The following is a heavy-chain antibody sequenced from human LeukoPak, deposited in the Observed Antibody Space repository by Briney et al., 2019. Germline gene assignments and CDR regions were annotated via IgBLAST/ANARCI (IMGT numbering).Heavy chain of an antibody. V-gene: IGHV3-7*01. CDR3: ARMNTYYYDSSGYYYDY. J-gene: IGHJ4*02. CDR1: GFTFNRYW. D-gene: IGHD3-22*01. Sequence: GGSLRLSCAAYGFTFNRYWMSWVRQAPGKGLEWVANIKQDGSEKYYVDSVKGRFTISRDNAKNSLYLQMNSLRAEDTAVYYCARMNTYYYDSSGYYYDYWGQGTLVTVSS. CDR2: IKQDGSEK.